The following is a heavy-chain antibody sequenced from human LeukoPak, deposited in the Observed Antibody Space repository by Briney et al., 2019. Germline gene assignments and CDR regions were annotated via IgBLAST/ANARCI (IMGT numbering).Heavy chain of an antibody. CDR1: GFTFGSYR. V-gene: IGHV3-15*01. CDR2: IKSKTDGGTT. J-gene: IGHJ4*02. Sequence: GGSLRLSCAASGFTFGSYRMNWVRQAPGKGLEGVGRIKSKTDGGTTDYAAPVKGRFTISRDDLKNTLYLQMNSLKTEDTAVYYCTTGYCSRTSCYYFDYWGQGTLVTVSS. D-gene: IGHD2-2*01. CDR3: TTGYCSRTSCYYFDY.